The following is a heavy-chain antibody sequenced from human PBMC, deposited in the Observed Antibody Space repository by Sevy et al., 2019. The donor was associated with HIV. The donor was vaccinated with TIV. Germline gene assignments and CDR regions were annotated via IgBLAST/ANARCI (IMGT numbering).Heavy chain of an antibody. D-gene: IGHD3-10*01. CDR2: ITDSGST. CDR3: ARLRGGYGNGWFYYYMDV. V-gene: IGHV4-39*01. J-gene: IGHJ6*03. CDR1: GGSIRRGDYF. Sequence: SETLSLTCSVTGGSIRRGDYFWGWIRQSPGKGLEWIGSITDSGSTYYNPSLKSRVTMSVDTSKNRFSLKLSSVTAADTAVHYCARLRGGYGNGWFYYYMDVWGKGTTVTVSS.